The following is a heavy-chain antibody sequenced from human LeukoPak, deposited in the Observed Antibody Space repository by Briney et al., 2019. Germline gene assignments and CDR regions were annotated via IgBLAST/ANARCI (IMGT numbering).Heavy chain of an antibody. Sequence: PAGGPLRLSCAASGFTFSNYWMSWVRQAPGKGLEWVANIKQDGSEKDCVDSVKGRFTISRDNSKNTLYLQMNSLRAEDTAVYYCASPKNAHYVWGSYRLDYWGQGTLVTVSS. V-gene: IGHV3-7*01. D-gene: IGHD3-16*02. CDR3: ASPKNAHYVWGSYRLDY. CDR1: GFTFSNYW. CDR2: IKQDGSEK. J-gene: IGHJ4*02.